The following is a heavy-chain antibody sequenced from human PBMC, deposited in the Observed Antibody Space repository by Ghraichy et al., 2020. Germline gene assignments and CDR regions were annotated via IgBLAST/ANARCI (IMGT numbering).Heavy chain of an antibody. V-gene: IGHV3-30*18. D-gene: IGHD2-2*01. CDR3: AKIRGLGRVGYQLLLGGYFDY. CDR2: ISYDGSNK. Sequence: GGSLRLSCAASGFTFSSYGMHWVRQAPGKGLEWVAVISYDGSNKYYADSVKGRFTISRDNSKNTLYLQMNSLRAEDTAVYYCAKIRGLGRVGYQLLLGGYFDYWGQGTLVTVSS. CDR1: GFTFSSYG. J-gene: IGHJ4*02.